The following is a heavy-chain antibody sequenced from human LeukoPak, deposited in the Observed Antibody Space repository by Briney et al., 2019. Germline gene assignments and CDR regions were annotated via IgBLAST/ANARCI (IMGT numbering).Heavy chain of an antibody. CDR3: ARGSSRGFLEWLRFDY. J-gene: IGHJ4*02. CDR2: INHSGST. Sequence: SEPLSLTCAVYGGSFSGYYWSWIRQPPGKGLEWIGEINHSGSTNYNPSLKSRVTISVDTSKNQFSLKLSSVTAADTAVYYCARGSSRGFLEWLRFDYWGQGTLVTVSS. CDR1: GGSFSGYY. V-gene: IGHV4-34*01. D-gene: IGHD3-3*01.